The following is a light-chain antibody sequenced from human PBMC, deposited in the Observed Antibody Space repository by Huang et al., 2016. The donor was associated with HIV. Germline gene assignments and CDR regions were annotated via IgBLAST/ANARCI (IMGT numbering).Light chain of an antibody. V-gene: IGKV4-1*01. Sequence: DIVMTQSPDSLTVSLGERATINCKSSQSLLHTSKNKNFLSWFQQNPGQPPKLRMHWASTREAGVPDRFSGSGSGTDFTLTINGLQAEDVAVYYCQQYFSTPRTFGQGTRVEIK. CDR3: QQYFSTPRT. CDR1: QSLLHTSKNKNF. CDR2: WAS. J-gene: IGKJ1*01.